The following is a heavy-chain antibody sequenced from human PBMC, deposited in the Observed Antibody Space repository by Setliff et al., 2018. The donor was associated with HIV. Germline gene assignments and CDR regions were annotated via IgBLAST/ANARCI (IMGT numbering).Heavy chain of an antibody. Sequence: SETLSLTCTVSGGSISSGGYYWSWIRQHPGKGLEWIGYIYYSGRTYYNPSLKSRLTISVDTSKNHFSLTLNSVTAADTAVYYCARHPSYSSDHPPLYFDYWGQGTLVTVSS. V-gene: IGHV4-39*01. D-gene: IGHD6-25*01. CDR3: ARHPSYSSDHPPLYFDY. CDR1: GGSISSGGYY. J-gene: IGHJ4*02. CDR2: IYYSGRT.